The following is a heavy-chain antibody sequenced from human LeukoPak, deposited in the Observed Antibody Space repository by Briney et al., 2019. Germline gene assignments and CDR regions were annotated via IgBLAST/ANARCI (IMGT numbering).Heavy chain of an antibody. D-gene: IGHD1-26*01. CDR3: ARVRASWTYYPDY. CDR2: ISGYNSAT. CDR1: GYSLTSYG. J-gene: IGHJ4*02. Sequence: ASVKVSCKASGYSLTSYGISWVRQAPGQGLEWMGWISGYNSATNYAQKLQGRVTMTTDTSTSTAYMELRSLRSDDTAVYYCARVRASWTYYPDYWGQGTLVTVSS. V-gene: IGHV1-18*01.